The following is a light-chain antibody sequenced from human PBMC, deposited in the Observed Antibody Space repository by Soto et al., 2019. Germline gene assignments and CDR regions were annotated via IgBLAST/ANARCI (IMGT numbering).Light chain of an antibody. V-gene: IGLV2-14*01. CDR2: QVT. CDR1: SSDFDLYKY. J-gene: IGLJ1*01. CDR3: SSYTSSINYV. Sequence: QSVLTQPASVSGSPGQSITISCTGTSSDFDLYKYVSWYQQHPGKAPKLMIYQVTNRPSGVSNRFSGSKSGNTASLTISGLQAEDEADYYCSSYTSSINYVLGTGTKVTVL.